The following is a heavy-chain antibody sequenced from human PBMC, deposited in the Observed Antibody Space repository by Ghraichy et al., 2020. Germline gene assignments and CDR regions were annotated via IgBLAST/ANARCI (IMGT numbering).Heavy chain of an antibody. D-gene: IGHD6-13*01. V-gene: IGHV6-1*01. J-gene: IGHJ4*02. CDR3: ARDGIGAADFDY. Sequence: SQTLSLTCAISGDSVSSGTTTWNWIRQSPSRGLEWLGRTYYRSKWYNDYAGSVKGRLNIRPDTSKNQFSLQLQSVTPEDSAVYYCARDGIGAADFDYWGPGMLVTVSS. CDR2: TYYRSKWYN. CDR1: GDSVSSGTTT.